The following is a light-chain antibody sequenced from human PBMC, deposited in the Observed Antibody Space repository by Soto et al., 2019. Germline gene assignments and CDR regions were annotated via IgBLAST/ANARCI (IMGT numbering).Light chain of an antibody. CDR2: GAS. CDR3: QHYNGWPL. Sequence: ELVMSQSPATLSVSPGETANLSCRASQSVSSNLAWYQQKFGQAPRLLIYGASTRATGVSGRFSGSGSGTDFTLTISRLQSEGFAVYFCQHYNGWPLFGGGTKVDIK. J-gene: IGKJ4*01. V-gene: IGKV3-15*01. CDR1: QSVSSN.